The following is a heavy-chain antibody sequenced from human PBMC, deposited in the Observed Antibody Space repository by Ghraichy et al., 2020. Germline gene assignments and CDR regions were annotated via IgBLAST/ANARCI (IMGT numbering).Heavy chain of an antibody. CDR2: IYYSGST. CDR3: ARRGREVKTED. J-gene: IGHJ4*02. D-gene: IGHD1-26*01. Sequence: SQTLSLTCTVSGGSISSYYWSWIRQPPGKGLEWIGYIYYSGSTNYNPSLKSRVTISVDTSKNQFSLKLSSVTAADTAVYYCARRGREVKTEDWGQGTLVTVSS. CDR1: GGSISSYY. V-gene: IGHV4-59*08.